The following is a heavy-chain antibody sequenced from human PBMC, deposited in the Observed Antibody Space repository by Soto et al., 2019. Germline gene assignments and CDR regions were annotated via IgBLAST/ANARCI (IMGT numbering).Heavy chain of an antibody. CDR3: AREVIASGYDY. J-gene: IGHJ4*02. CDR2: INAGSGKT. CDR1: GYTFTSYA. Sequence: ASVKVSCKASGYTFTSYAMHWVRQAPGQRLEWMGWINAGSGKTQYSQNFQGRVTITRDTSASTVYMDLTSLRSEDTAFYYCAREVIASGYDYWGQGTLVTVSS. V-gene: IGHV1-3*01. D-gene: IGHD2-21*01.